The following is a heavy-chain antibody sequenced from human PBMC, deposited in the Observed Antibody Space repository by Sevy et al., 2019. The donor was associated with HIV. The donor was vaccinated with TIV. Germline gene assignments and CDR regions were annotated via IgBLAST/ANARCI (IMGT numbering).Heavy chain of an antibody. Sequence: GGSLRLSCAASGFTFTSYSMSWFRQAPGRGLEWVSSISKYSNYIHYANSVEGRFTISRDNAQDSMSLQMTSLRAEDTALYFCARSTYHYASGTVRESDFWGQGTLVTVSS. D-gene: IGHD3-10*01. CDR3: ARSTYHYASGTVRESDF. J-gene: IGHJ4*01. CDR1: GFTFTSYS. CDR2: ISKYSNYI. V-gene: IGHV3-21*01.